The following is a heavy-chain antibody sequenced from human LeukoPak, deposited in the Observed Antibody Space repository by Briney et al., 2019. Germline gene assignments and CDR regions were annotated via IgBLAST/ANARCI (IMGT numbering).Heavy chain of an antibody. D-gene: IGHD5-24*01. Sequence: GGSLRLSCAASEFTFSSCAMSRVRQAPGEGLEWVSVISGSGGSTYYADSVKGRFTISRDNSKNTLYLQMNSLRAEDTAVYYCAKARGRDGYKDELDYWGQGTLVTVSS. V-gene: IGHV3-23*01. J-gene: IGHJ4*02. CDR2: ISGSGGST. CDR3: AKARGRDGYKDELDY. CDR1: EFTFSSCA.